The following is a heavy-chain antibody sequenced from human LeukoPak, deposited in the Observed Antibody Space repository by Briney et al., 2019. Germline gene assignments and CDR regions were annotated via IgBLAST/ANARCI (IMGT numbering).Heavy chain of an antibody. D-gene: IGHD4/OR15-4a*01. J-gene: IGHJ4*02. CDR1: GFSFNNFA. V-gene: IGHV3-53*01. Sequence: GGSLRLSCVASGFSFNNFAMTWVRQAPGKGLEWVSVIYSGGSTYYADSVKGRFTISRDNSKNTLYLQMNSLRAEDTAVYYCARVFEAKNYFDYWGQGTLVTVSS. CDR2: IYSGGST. CDR3: ARVFEAKNYFDY.